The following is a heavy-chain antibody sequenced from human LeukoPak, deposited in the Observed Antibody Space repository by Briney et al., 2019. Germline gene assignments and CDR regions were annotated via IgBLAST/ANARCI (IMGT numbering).Heavy chain of an antibody. J-gene: IGHJ4*02. V-gene: IGHV3-23*01. CDR3: AKLDYYDSH. CDR2: ITGSGAST. Sequence: GGSLRLSCAASGFTFSSYAMSWVRQAPGKGLEWVSSITGSGASTYYADSVKGRFTISRDNSKNTLYPQMNSLRAEDTAVYYCAKLDYYDSHWGQGTLVTVSS. CDR1: GFTFSSYA. D-gene: IGHD3-22*01.